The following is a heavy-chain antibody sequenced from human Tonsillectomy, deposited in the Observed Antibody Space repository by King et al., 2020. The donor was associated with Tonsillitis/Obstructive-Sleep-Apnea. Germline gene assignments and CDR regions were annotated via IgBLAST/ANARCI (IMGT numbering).Heavy chain of an antibody. J-gene: IGHJ4*02. Sequence: VQLVESGGGVVQPGRSLRLSCAASGFTFSSYGMHWVRQAPGKGLEWVAVISYDGSNKYYADSVKGRLTISRDNSKNTLYLQMNSLRAEDTAVYYCAKDYCSSTSCYSEDYWGQGTLVTVSS. V-gene: IGHV3-30*18. CDR2: ISYDGSNK. CDR1: GFTFSSYG. D-gene: IGHD2-2*01. CDR3: AKDYCSSTSCYSEDY.